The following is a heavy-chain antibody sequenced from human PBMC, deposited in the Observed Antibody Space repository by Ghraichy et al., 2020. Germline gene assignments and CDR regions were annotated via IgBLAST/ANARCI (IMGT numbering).Heavy chain of an antibody. Sequence: GGSLRLSCAASGFTFSSYNMNWVRQAPGKGLEWVAAIRTSIIETYYADSVKGRFTVSRDNSKNSVFLQMNSLRVEDTAVYYCATIEWGVVAAGDPGVGYWGQGTLVTVSS. J-gene: IGHJ4*02. CDR3: ATIEWGVVAAGDPGVGY. D-gene: IGHD2-15*01. CDR1: GFTFSSYN. CDR2: IRTSIIET. V-gene: IGHV3-21*01.